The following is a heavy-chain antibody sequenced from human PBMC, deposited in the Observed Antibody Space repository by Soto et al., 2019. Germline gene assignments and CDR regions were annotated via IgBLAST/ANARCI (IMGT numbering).Heavy chain of an antibody. CDR3: AATYYYGSGPSGYYYYGMDV. D-gene: IGHD3-10*01. J-gene: IGHJ6*02. Sequence: GASVKVSCKASGVTFSSYAISWVRQLPGQGLEWMGGIIPIFGAANSAQKFQGRVTITADKSTSTAYMELCSLRSEDTAVYYCAATYYYGSGPSGYYYYGMDVWGQGTTGTVSS. CDR2: IIPIFGAA. V-gene: IGHV1-69*06. CDR1: GVTFSSYA.